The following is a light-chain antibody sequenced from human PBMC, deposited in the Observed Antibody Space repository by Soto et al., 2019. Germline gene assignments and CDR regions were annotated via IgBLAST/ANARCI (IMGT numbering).Light chain of an antibody. CDR2: AAS. Sequence: DIQLTQSPSFLSASVGDRVTITCRASQGISSYLAWYQQRPGKAPKFLIYAASTLHSGVPSRFSGSGSGTEFTLTISSLQPEDFATYYCQQLNDYPITFGQGTRLEIK. V-gene: IGKV1-9*01. CDR1: QGISSY. CDR3: QQLNDYPIT. J-gene: IGKJ5*01.